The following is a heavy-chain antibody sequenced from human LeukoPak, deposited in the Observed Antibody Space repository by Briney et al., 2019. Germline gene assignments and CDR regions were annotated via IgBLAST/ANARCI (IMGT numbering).Heavy chain of an antibody. Sequence: PGGSLRLSCVASGFSFSTYWMDWVRQAPGKGLEWVATIRQDGNDIYYVDSVKGRFTISRDNAKNSLYLQMNGLRTEDTDIYYCANLWEGGDWGQGTPVTVYS. CDR3: ANLWEGGD. J-gene: IGHJ4*02. CDR2: IRQDGNDI. V-gene: IGHV3-7*01. D-gene: IGHD1-26*01. CDR1: GFSFSTYW.